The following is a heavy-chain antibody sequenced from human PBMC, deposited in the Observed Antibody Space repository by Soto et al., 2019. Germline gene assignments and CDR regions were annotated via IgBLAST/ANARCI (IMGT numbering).Heavy chain of an antibody. CDR1: GYTFTRYQ. CDR2: INPSGGRT. CDR3: ARHNGMDV. J-gene: IGHJ6*02. Sequence: QVQLVQSGAEVKKPGASVKVSCKASGYTFTRYQMHWVRQAPGQGLEWMGIINPSGGRTSYAQKFQGRVTMTSDTSTSTVHVEVSSLTSEDTATYYWARHNGMDVWGQGTTVTVSS. D-gene: IGHD2-21*01. V-gene: IGHV1-46*01.